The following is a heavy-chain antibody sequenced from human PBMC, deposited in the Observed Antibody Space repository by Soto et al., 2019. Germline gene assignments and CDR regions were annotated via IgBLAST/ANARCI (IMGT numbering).Heavy chain of an antibody. CDR1: GFTFSSFG. V-gene: IGHV3-30*03. J-gene: IGHJ4*02. D-gene: IGHD3-10*01. Sequence: GGSLRLSCVASGFTFSSFGMHWVRQAPGKAMEWVAVITYDGSDKYYADSVKGRFTISRDNSKNTLYLQMNSLKTEDTAMYYCARADYYGDPGSYWGQGTLVTVSS. CDR2: ITYDGSDK. CDR3: ARADYYGDPGSY.